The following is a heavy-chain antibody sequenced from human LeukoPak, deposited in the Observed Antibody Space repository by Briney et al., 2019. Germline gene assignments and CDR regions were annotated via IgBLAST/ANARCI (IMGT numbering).Heavy chain of an antibody. CDR2: INPNSGGT. CDR3: ARLYGSGSYIKSAVDY. D-gene: IGHD3-10*01. V-gene: IGHV1-2*02. CDR1: GYTFTGYY. J-gene: IGHJ4*02. Sequence: ASVKVSCKASGYTFTGYYMHWVRQAPGQGLEWMGWINPNSGGTNYAQKFQGRVTMTRDTSISTAYMELSRLRSDDTAVYYCARLYGSGSYIKSAVDYWGQGTLVTVSS.